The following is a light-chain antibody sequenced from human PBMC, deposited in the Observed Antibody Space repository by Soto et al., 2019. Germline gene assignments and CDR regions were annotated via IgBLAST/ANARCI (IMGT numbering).Light chain of an antibody. Sequence: EIVLTQSPGTLSLSPGERATLSCRASQSVSSNYLAWYQRKPGQAPRLLIYGASSRATDIPNRFSGSGSGTDFHLTITRLEPEDFAVYFCQQYGGSPPTFGQGTKVEIK. J-gene: IGKJ1*01. V-gene: IGKV3-20*01. CDR1: QSVSSNY. CDR3: QQYGGSPPT. CDR2: GAS.